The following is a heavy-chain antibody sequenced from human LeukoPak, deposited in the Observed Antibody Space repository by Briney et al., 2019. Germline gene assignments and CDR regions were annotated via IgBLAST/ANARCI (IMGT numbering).Heavy chain of an antibody. D-gene: IGHD2-8*01. Sequence: ASVEVSCKVSGYTLTELSMHWVRQAPGKGLEWMGGFDPEDGETIYAQKFQGRVTTTEDTSTDTAYMELSSLRSEDTAVYYCATALVTMVYARAEPSLDYWGQGTLVTVSS. V-gene: IGHV1-24*01. J-gene: IGHJ4*02. CDR3: ATALVTMVYARAEPSLDY. CDR1: GYTLTELS. CDR2: FDPEDGET.